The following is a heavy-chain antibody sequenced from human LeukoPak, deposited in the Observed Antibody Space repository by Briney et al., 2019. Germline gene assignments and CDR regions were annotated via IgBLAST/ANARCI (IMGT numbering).Heavy chain of an antibody. D-gene: IGHD4-17*01. J-gene: IGHJ4*02. CDR1: GYTFTGYY. CDR3: ARGRSTENFDY. V-gene: IGHV1-2*02. Sequence: ASVKVSCKASGYTFTGYYIHWVRQAPGQGLEWMGWINSNTGATHYAQKFQGRVTMTRDTSISTAYIELSRLRSDDTAVYYCARGRSTENFDYWGQGTLVTVSS. CDR2: INSNTGAT.